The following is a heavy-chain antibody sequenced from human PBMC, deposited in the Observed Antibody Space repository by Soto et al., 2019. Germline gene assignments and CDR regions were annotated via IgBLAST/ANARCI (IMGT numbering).Heavy chain of an antibody. CDR1: GFSFDDYT. CDR2: INWDGVTT. CDR3: AKESYSSSTNWFDP. V-gene: IGHV3-43*01. D-gene: IGHD6-6*01. Sequence: GGSLRLSCAASGFSFDDYTMHWVRQAPGKGLEWVSLINWDGVTTYYADSVKGRFTISRDNTKNSLYLQMNSLRAEDTALYYCAKESYSSSTNWFDPWGQGTLVTVSS. J-gene: IGHJ5*02.